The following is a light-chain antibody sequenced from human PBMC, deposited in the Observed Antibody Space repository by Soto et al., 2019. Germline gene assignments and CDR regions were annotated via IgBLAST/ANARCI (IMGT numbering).Light chain of an antibody. CDR1: QSISSW. Sequence: DIQMTQSPSTLSASVGDRVTITCRASQSISSWLAWYQQKPGKAPKLLIYKASSLESGVPSRFSGSGSGTEFTLTISSLQPDDFATYYYQQYNSYSTFGQGTKVKIK. J-gene: IGKJ1*01. CDR2: KAS. V-gene: IGKV1-5*03. CDR3: QQYNSYST.